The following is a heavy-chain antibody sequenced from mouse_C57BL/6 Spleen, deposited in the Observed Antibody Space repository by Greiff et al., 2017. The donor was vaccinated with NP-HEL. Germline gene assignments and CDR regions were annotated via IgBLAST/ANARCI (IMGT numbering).Heavy chain of an antibody. Sequence: EVQLQQSGPELVKPGASVKMSCKASGYTFTDYNMHWVKQSHGKSLEWIGYINPNNGGTSYNQKFKGKATLTVNKSSSTAYMELRSLTSEDSAVYYCARRGLEYYGSGVYFDYWGQGTTLTVSS. CDR3: ARRGLEYYGSGVYFDY. CDR2: INPNNGGT. CDR1: GYTFTDYN. V-gene: IGHV1-22*01. D-gene: IGHD1-1*01. J-gene: IGHJ2*01.